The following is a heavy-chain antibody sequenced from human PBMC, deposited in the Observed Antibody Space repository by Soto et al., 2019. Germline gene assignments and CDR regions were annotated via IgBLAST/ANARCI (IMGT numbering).Heavy chain of an antibody. V-gene: IGHV3-33*01. CDR2: IWYDGSNK. D-gene: IGHD3-10*01. CDR1: VFTFSSYG. CDR3: ARERVRGVIIKGYPPPRGEYYYYAMDV. J-gene: IGHJ6*02. Sequence: LRLSCAASVFTFSSYGMHWVPEAPGKRLEWVAIIWYDGSNKYYADSVKGRFTISRDNSKNNLYLQMNSLRAEDTAVYYCARERVRGVIIKGYPPPRGEYYYYAMDVWRPGTAVTVSS.